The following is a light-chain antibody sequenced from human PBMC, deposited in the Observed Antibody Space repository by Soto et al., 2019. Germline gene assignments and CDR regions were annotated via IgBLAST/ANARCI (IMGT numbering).Light chain of an antibody. CDR1: SSEVGSYNR. V-gene: IGLV2-18*01. Sequence: SALRLPPSVSGSPGQSLTQSCTATSSEVGSYNRASLYQQPPGTAPKVMIYEVINRPSGVPDRFSGSKSGNTASLTISGLQAEDEADYYCRLYTSSSTYVFGTGTKVT. CDR3: RLYTSSSTYV. J-gene: IGLJ1*01. CDR2: EVI.